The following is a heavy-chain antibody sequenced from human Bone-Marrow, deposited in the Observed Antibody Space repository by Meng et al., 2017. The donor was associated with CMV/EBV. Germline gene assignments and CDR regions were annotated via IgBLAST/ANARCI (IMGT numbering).Heavy chain of an antibody. CDR3: ASGCDIVVVPAAIEGYYYYGMDV. Sequence: ASVKVSCKASGYTFNGYYMHWVRQAPGQGLEWMGWINPNSGGTNYAQKFQGRVTMTRDTSISTAYMELSRLRSDDTAVYYCASGCDIVVVPAAIEGYYYYGMDVWGQGTTVTVSS. V-gene: IGHV1-2*02. D-gene: IGHD2-2*02. CDR2: INPNSGGT. J-gene: IGHJ6*02. CDR1: GYTFNGYY.